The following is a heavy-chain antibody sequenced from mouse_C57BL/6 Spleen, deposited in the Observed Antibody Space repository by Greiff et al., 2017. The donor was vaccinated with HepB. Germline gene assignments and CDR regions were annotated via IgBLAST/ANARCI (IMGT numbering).Heavy chain of an antibody. Sequence: QVQLQQPGAELVKPGASVKLSCKASGYTFTSYWMHWVKQRPGQGLEWIGMIHPNSGSTNYNKKFKSKATLTVDKSSSTAYMQLSSLTSEDSAVYYCAREDDGYPSFDYWGQCTTLTVSS. V-gene: IGHV1-64*01. CDR1: GYTFTSYW. CDR2: IHPNSGST. D-gene: IGHD2-3*01. J-gene: IGHJ2*01. CDR3: AREDDGYPSFDY.